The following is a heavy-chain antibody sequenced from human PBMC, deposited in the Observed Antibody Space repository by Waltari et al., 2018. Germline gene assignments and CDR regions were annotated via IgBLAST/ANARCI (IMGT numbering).Heavy chain of an antibody. J-gene: IGHJ4*02. Sequence: QVQLQESGPGLVKPSETLSLTCAASGYSISSGYYWCWIRQPQGKGLEWIGSIYHSGSTYYNPSLKSRVTISVDTSKNQFSLKLSSVTAADTAVYYCARHYGDYVAPYFDYWGQGTLVTVSS. CDR2: IYHSGST. CDR3: ARHYGDYVAPYFDY. CDR1: GYSISSGYY. D-gene: IGHD4-17*01. V-gene: IGHV4-38-2*01.